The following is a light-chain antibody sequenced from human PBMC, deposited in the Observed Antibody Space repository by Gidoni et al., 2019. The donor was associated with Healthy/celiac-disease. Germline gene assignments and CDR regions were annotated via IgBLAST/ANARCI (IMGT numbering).Light chain of an antibody. V-gene: IGLV1-36*01. J-gene: IGLJ2*01. CDR1: SSNLGNNA. CDR2: YDD. Sequence: QSVLTQPPSVSEAPRQRVTISCSGSSSNLGNNAVNWYQQLPGKAPKLLIYYDDLLPSGGSDRFSGSKSGTSASLANSGVPSEDEADYYCAAWEDRLNGVVFGGGTKLTVL. CDR3: AAWEDRLNGVV.